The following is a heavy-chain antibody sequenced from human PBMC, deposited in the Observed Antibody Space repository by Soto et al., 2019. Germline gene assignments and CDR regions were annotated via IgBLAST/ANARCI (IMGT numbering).Heavy chain of an antibody. V-gene: IGHV1-18*04. CDR3: AREAAAERNYYGLDV. Sequence: QVQLVQSGPEVRKPGASVKVSCKASGYIFSRYGISWVRQAPGQGREWMAWISGYNGNTKFGERVQGRVNVTTHTSTSTAYMELRSLRSDDTAVYVCAREAAAERNYYGLDVWGQGTTVIVSS. J-gene: IGHJ6*02. D-gene: IGHD6-13*01. CDR1: GYIFSRYG. CDR2: ISGYNGNT.